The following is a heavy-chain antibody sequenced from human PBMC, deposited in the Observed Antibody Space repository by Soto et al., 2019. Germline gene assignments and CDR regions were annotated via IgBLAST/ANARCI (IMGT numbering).Heavy chain of an antibody. J-gene: IGHJ3*02. CDR1: GFTFDDYA. V-gene: IGHV3-9*01. CDR3: VKGGCACVYRDAFDN. D-gene: IGHD3-16*01. CDR2: IRWNSGSI. Sequence: EVQLVESGGGLVQPGRSLRLSCAASGFTFDDYAMHWVRQAPGKGLDWVSGIRWNSGSIGYADSVKGRFTISRDNTKISLYLQMNSLRVEVTALYYCVKGGCACVYRDAFDNWGQGTMVTVSS.